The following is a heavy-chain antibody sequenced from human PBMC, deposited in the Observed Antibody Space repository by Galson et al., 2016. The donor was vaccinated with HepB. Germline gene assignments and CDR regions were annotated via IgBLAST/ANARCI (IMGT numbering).Heavy chain of an antibody. J-gene: IGHJ6*02. V-gene: IGHV1-69*06. D-gene: IGHD3-9*01. Sequence: SVKVSCKASGGSFSRNAISWVRQAPGQGLEWMGGIIPIFGTADYAQKFQGRVTITADKSTSTVYMELRSLRSEDTAVYYCARAPYYDIVTGYQLKSSWEYYYDGMDVWGQGTTVTVSS. CDR2: IIPIFGTA. CDR1: GGSFSRNA. CDR3: ARAPYYDIVTGYQLKSSWEYYYDGMDV.